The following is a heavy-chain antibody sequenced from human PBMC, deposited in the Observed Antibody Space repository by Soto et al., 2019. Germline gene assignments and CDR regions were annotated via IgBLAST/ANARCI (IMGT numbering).Heavy chain of an antibody. V-gene: IGHV1-18*01. D-gene: IGHD1-1*01. J-gene: IGHJ4*01. CDR3: ARGRYGDY. Sequence: QVHLVQSGAEVKKPGASVKVSCKASGYPFTSYGITWVRQAPGQGLEWMGWISAHNGNTDYAQKLQGRVIVTRDTSTSTAYMELRNLISDDTAVYYCARGRYGDYWGHGALVTVSS. CDR2: ISAHNGNT. CDR1: GYPFTSYG.